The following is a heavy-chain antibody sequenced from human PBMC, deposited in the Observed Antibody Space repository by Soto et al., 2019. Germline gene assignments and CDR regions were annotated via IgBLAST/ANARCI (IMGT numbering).Heavy chain of an antibody. CDR2: MNPGSGDT. CDR3: AREGGYVDY. V-gene: IGHV1-8*02. J-gene: IGHJ4*02. CDR1: GYTFTNND. D-gene: IGHD1-1*01. Sequence: ASVKVSCKASGYTFTNNDVSWVRQATGQGLEWMGWMNPGSGDTGYAQKFQGRVTMTRDISIATAYMELNSLTSEDTAIYYCAREGGYVDYWGQGTLVTVSS.